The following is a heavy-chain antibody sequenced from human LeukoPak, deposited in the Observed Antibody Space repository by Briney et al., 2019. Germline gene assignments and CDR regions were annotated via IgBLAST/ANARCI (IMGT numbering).Heavy chain of an antibody. CDR2: ISGSGDST. D-gene: IGHD2-21*02. CDR1: GFTFDDYA. Sequence: PGGSLRLSCAASGFTFDDYAMHWVRQAPGKGLEWVSGISGSGDSTFYADSVKGRFSISRDNSKNTLYLQVNGLRTEDTAVYYCAKDRLLNCRGDCYIFDYWGQGTVVTVSS. J-gene: IGHJ4*02. V-gene: IGHV3-23*01. CDR3: AKDRLLNCRGDCYIFDY.